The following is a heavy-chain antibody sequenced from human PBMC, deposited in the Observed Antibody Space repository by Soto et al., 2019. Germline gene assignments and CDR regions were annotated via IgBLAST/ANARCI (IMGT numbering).Heavy chain of an antibody. CDR2: MNAKSGDT. D-gene: IGHD1-20*01. CDR1: WYQFSDLD. CDR3: AGGNTFNCAGFDV. V-gene: IGHV1-8*01. J-gene: IGHJ6*02. Sequence: SVEAASMVSWYQFSDLDINWVRQAPGQGPVSLGWMNAKSGDTFFPQGFQGKFNMPWETSLSTAYMEVGSLTSADPAIYYCAGGNTFNCAGFDVWGQGTTVTVSS.